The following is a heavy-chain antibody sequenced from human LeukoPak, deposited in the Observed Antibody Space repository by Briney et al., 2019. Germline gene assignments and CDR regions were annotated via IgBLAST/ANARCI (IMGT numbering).Heavy chain of an antibody. D-gene: IGHD6-13*01. CDR2: IKQDGSEK. V-gene: IGHV3-7*01. CDR1: GFTFSSYW. Sequence: GGSLRLSCAASGFTFSSYWMSWVRQAPGKGLEWVANIKQDGSEKYYVDSVKGRFTISRDTAKNSLYLQMNSLRAEDTAVYYCARGPSSSWQNWFDPWGQGTLVTVSS. CDR3: ARGPSSSWQNWFDP. J-gene: IGHJ5*02.